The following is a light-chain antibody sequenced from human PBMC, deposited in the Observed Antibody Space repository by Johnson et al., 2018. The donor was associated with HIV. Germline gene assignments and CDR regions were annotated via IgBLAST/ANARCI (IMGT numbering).Light chain of an antibody. CDR3: ETWDSSLSGYYV. CDR2: DNN. Sequence: QSVLTQPPSVSAAPGQKVTISCSGSSSNIGNNYVSWYQQVPGTAPKLLIYDNNKRPSGIPDRFSGSKSGTSATLGITGLQTGDEADYYCETWDSSLSGYYVFGTGTKLTVL. V-gene: IGLV1-51*01. J-gene: IGLJ1*01. CDR1: SSNIGNNY.